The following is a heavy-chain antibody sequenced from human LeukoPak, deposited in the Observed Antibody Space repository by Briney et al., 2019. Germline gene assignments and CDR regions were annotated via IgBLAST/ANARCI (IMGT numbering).Heavy chain of an antibody. J-gene: IGHJ3*02. V-gene: IGHV4-34*01. Sequence: PSETLSLTCAVYGGSFSGYFWSWIRQPPGKGLEWIGEVNYNGSNYNPSLKSRVTMSVDTSKNQFSLKLSSVTAADTAMYYCGRSEDAFDIWGQGTMVTVSS. CDR2: VNYNGS. CDR1: GGSFSGYF. CDR3: GRSEDAFDI.